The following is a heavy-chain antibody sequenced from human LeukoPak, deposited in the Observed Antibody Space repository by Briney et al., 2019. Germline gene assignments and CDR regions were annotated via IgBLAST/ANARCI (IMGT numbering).Heavy chain of an antibody. CDR2: INHSGST. CDR3: ARRIMITFGGVIVPQGGYFDY. D-gene: IGHD3-16*02. J-gene: IGHJ4*02. Sequence: PSETLSLTCAVYGGSFSGYYWSWLRQPPGKGLEWIGEINHSGSTNYNPSLKSRVTISVDTSKNQFSLKLSSVTAADTAVYYCARRIMITFGGVIVPQGGYFDYWGQGTLVTVSS. CDR1: GGSFSGYY. V-gene: IGHV4-34*01.